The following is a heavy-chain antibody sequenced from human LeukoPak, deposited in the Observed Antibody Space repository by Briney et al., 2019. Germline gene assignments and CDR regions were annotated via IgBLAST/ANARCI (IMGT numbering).Heavy chain of an antibody. J-gene: IGHJ6*03. CDR3: ARGVGATNWPKWYYYYMDV. D-gene: IGHD1-26*01. V-gene: IGHV1-69*05. CDR1: GRTFSSYA. Sequence: SVKLSCKASGRTFSSYAISWVRHPPGQGREWMGGTIPIFGTTNYAQKFQGRVTITTDESTSTAYMELSSLGSEDTAVYYCARGVGATNWPKWYYYYMDVWGKGTTVTVSS. CDR2: TIPIFGTT.